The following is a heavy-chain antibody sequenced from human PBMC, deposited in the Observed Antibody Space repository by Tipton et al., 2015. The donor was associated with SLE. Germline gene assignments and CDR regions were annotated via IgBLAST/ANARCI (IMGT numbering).Heavy chain of an antibody. J-gene: IGHJ5*02. CDR3: ARIYDFWSGTLNWFDP. CDR2: IYTSGST. D-gene: IGHD3-3*01. V-gene: IGHV4-61*02. CDR1: GGSISSGSYY. Sequence: TLSLTCTVSGGSISSGSYYWSWIRQPAGKGLEWIGRIYTSGSTNYNPSLKSRVTISVDTSKNQFSLKLSSVTAADTAVYYCARIYDFWSGTLNWFDPWGQGTLVTVSS.